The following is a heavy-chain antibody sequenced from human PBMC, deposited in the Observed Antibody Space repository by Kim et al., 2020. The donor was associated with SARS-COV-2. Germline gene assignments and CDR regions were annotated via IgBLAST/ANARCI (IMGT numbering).Heavy chain of an antibody. D-gene: IGHD5-12*01. CDR1: GFTFRNYW. CDR2: IKWDGSEK. Sequence: GGSLRLSCAASGFTFRNYWMPWVRQAPGKGLEWVANIKWDGSEKRHADSVKGRFTISRDNAKDSLNLQMNSLRAEDTALYYCARTNMATGGGDYWGQGTLVTVSS. V-gene: IGHV3-7*01. CDR3: ARTNMATGGGDY. J-gene: IGHJ4*02.